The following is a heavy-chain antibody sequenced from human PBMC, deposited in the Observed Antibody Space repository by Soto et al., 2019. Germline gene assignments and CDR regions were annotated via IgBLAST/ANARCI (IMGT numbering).Heavy chain of an antibody. CDR1: GFTFSSYA. D-gene: IGHD2-15*01. V-gene: IGHV3-30-3*01. Sequence: QVQLVESGGGVVQPGRSLRLSCAASGFTFSSYAMHWVRQAPGKGLEWVAVISYDGSNKYYADSVKGRFTISRDISKNTLYLQMNSLRPEETAVYYCARAGGLLLDYWGQGTLVTVSS. J-gene: IGHJ4*02. CDR3: ARAGGLLLDY. CDR2: ISYDGSNK.